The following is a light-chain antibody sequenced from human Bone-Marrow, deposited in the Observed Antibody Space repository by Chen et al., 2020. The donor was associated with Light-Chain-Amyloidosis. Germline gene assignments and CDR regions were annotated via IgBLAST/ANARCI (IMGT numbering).Light chain of an antibody. CDR2: DVS. Sequence: QSALTQPAYVSGSPGQSITISCTGTSSDVGGYNLVSWYQQHPGKAPKLMIYDVSTRPAGVSNRVSGSKSGNTASLTISGLQAEDEADYYCSSYTSSSTLEFGGGTKLTVL. J-gene: IGLJ3*02. V-gene: IGLV2-14*01. CDR3: SSYTSSSTLE. CDR1: SSDVGGYNL.